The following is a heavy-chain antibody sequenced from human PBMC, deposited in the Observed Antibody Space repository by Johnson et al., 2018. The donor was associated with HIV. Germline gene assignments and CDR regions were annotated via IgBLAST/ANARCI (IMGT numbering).Heavy chain of an antibody. V-gene: IGHV3-9*01. Sequence: VQLVESGGGLVQPGGSLRLSCASSGFTFSSYAMSWVRQAPGKGLEWVSGISWNSGSIGYADSVKGRFTSSRDNAKNSLYLQMNSLRVEETALYYCAKVSSSSTWAHDPFDVWGQGTMVTVSS. CDR1: GFTFSSYA. J-gene: IGHJ3*01. CDR2: ISWNSGSI. D-gene: IGHD6-6*01. CDR3: AKVSSSSTWAHDPFDV.